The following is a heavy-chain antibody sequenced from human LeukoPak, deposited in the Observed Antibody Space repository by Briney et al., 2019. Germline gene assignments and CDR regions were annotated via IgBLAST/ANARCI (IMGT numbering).Heavy chain of an antibody. Sequence: PGGSLRLSCGASGFTFSSYAMSWVRQAPGKGLEWVSYISSSSSTIYYADSVKGRFTISRDNAKNSLYLQMNSLRAEDTAVYYCARDYDFWSGYYTGVFDYWGQGTLVTVSS. J-gene: IGHJ4*02. CDR1: GFTFSSYA. V-gene: IGHV3-48*01. CDR3: ARDYDFWSGYYTGVFDY. D-gene: IGHD3-3*01. CDR2: ISSSSSTI.